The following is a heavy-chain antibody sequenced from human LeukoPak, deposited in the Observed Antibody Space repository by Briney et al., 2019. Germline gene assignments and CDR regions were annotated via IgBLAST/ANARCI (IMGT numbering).Heavy chain of an antibody. CDR1: GFNFSSYE. CDR3: ASGTQSDY. CDR2: ISNSGHII. D-gene: IGHD1-14*01. J-gene: IGHJ4*02. V-gene: IGHV3-48*03. Sequence: GGSLRLSCAASGFNFSSYEMNWVRQAPGKGLEWVSYISNSGHIIYYADSVKGRFIISRDNAKNSLYLQMNSLRAEDTAVYYCASGTQSDYWGQGTLVTVSS.